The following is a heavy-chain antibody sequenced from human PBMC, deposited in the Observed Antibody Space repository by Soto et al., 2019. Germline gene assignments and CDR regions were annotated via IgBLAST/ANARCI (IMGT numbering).Heavy chain of an antibody. V-gene: IGHV3-9*01. CDR1: GFTFDQYA. J-gene: IGHJ1*01. CDR3: AKALGSSFLYNAEYFHY. D-gene: IGHD3-3*01. CDR2: LSWNSGNI. Sequence: EVQLLDSGGRLVQPGASLRLSCAASGFTFDQYAMHWVRQAPGKGLEWVSVLSWNSGNIGYADSVKGRFTISRDNAKNSLYLQMNSLRAEDTALYYCAKALGSSFLYNAEYFHYWGQGTLVTVSS.